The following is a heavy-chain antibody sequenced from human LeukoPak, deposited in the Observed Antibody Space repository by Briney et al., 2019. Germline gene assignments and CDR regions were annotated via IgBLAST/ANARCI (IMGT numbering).Heavy chain of an antibody. J-gene: IGHJ4*02. V-gene: IGHV4-30-4*01. D-gene: IGHD2-2*01. CDR3: ARANLGYCSSTSCRHSGFLWATYFDY. Sequence: PSQTLSLTCTVSGGSISNGDYYWSWIRQPPGKGLEWIGYIYYSGSTYYNPSLKSRVTISVDTSKNQFSLKLSSVTAADTAVYYCARANLGYCSSTSCRHSGFLWATYFDYWGQGTLVTVSS. CDR1: GGSISNGDYY. CDR2: IYYSGST.